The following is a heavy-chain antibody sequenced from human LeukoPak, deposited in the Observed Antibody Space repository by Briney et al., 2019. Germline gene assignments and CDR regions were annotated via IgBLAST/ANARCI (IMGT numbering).Heavy chain of an antibody. CDR3: ARPSWYYGSGSYFDY. J-gene: IGHJ4*02. CDR2: INPNSGGT. V-gene: IGHV1-2*02. Sequence: ASVKVSCKASGYTFTGYYMHWVRQAPGHGLEWMGWINPNSGGTNYAQKFQGRVTMTTDTSTSTAYMELRSLRSDDTAVYYCARPSWYYGSGSYFDYWGQGTLVTVSS. D-gene: IGHD3-10*01. CDR1: GYTFTGYY.